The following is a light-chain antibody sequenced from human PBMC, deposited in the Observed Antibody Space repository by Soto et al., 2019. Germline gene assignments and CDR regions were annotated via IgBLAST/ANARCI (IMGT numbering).Light chain of an antibody. V-gene: IGLV2-8*01. CDR1: SSDVGGYNY. CDR3: TSYGGGNNFAL. CDR2: EVT. J-gene: IGLJ2*01. Sequence: QSALTQPPSASGSPGQSVTISCAGTSSDVGGYNYVSWYQQHPGKAPTLIIYEVTERPSGVPDRFSGSKSDNTASLTVSGSQAENEVYYYCTSYGGGNNFALVGGGTKLT.